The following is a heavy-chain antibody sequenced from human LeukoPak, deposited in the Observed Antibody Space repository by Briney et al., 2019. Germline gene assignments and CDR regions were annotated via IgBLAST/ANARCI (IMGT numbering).Heavy chain of an antibody. V-gene: IGHV4-59*01. Sequence: SETLSLTCTVSGGSISSYYWSWIRQPPGKGLEWIGYIYYSGSTNYNPSLKSRVTISVDTSKNQFSLKLSSVTAADTAVYYCARDVGYCSSTSCWAYGMDVWGTGTTVTVSS. CDR1: GGSISSYY. CDR2: IYYSGST. D-gene: IGHD2-2*01. CDR3: ARDVGYCSSTSCWAYGMDV. J-gene: IGHJ6*04.